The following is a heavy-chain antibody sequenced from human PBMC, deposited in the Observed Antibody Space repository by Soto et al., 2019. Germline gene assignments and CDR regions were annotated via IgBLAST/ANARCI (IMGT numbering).Heavy chain of an antibody. CDR1: GYTFTSYG. Sequence: ASVKVSCKASGYTFTSYGISWVRQAPGQGLERMGWISAYNGNTNYAQKLQGRVTMTTDTSTSTAYMELRSLRSDDTAVYYCARLPGGYDSGWFDPWGQGTLVTVSS. V-gene: IGHV1-18*01. D-gene: IGHD5-12*01. CDR2: ISAYNGNT. J-gene: IGHJ5*02. CDR3: ARLPGGYDSGWFDP.